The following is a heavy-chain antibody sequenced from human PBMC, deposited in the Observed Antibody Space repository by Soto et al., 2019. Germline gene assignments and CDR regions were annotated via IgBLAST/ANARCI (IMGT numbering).Heavy chain of an antibody. CDR1: GGTFSSYA. CDR2: IIPIFGTA. CDR3: ARDNFDWSSNPYYYYGMDV. J-gene: IGHJ6*02. V-gene: IGHV1-69*13. D-gene: IGHD3-9*01. Sequence: SVKVSCKASGGTFSSYAISWVRQAPGRGLEWMGGIIPIFGTANYAQKFQGRVTITADESTSTAYMELSSLRSEDTAVYYCARDNFDWSSNPYYYYGMDVWGQGTTVTVSS.